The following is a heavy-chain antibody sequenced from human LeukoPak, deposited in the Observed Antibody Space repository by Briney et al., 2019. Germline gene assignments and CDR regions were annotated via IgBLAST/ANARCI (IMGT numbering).Heavy chain of an antibody. Sequence: GESLKISCKGAGYSFTSYWIGWVRQLPGKGLEWMGIIYPGDSDTRCSPSFQGQVTISADKSISTAYPQWSSLKASDTAMYYCASNSGYDYGPFDIWGQGTMVTVSS. V-gene: IGHV5-51*01. J-gene: IGHJ3*02. CDR2: IYPGDSDT. CDR1: GYSFTSYW. D-gene: IGHD5-12*01. CDR3: ASNSGYDYGPFDI.